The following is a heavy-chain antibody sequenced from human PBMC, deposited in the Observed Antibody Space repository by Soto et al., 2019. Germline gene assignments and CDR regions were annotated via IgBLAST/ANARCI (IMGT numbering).Heavy chain of an antibody. CDR2: IAVGSGYT. V-gene: IGHV1-58*01. CDR3: AADATAWQQMLPSDY. J-gene: IGHJ4*02. CDR1: GFTFTSSA. D-gene: IGHD6-13*01. Sequence: EASVKVSCKASGFTFTSSAFQWVRQARGQRLEWIGWIAVGSGYTNYAQRFQDRVTLTRDMSTATTYMELSRLTSEDTAIYYCAADATAWQQMLPSDYWGQGTLVT.